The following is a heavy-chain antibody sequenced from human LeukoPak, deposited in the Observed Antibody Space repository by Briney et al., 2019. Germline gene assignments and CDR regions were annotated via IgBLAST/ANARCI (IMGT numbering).Heavy chain of an antibody. Sequence: PGRSLRLSCAASGFTFDDYAMHWVRQAPGKGLEWVSGISWNSGSIGYADSVKGRFTISRDNAKNSLYLQMNSLRAEDTALYYCAKDTAYGIVVPYFDYWGQGTLVTVSS. V-gene: IGHV3-9*01. J-gene: IGHJ4*02. CDR3: AKDTAYGIVVPYFDY. D-gene: IGHD2-2*01. CDR1: GFTFDDYA. CDR2: ISWNSGSI.